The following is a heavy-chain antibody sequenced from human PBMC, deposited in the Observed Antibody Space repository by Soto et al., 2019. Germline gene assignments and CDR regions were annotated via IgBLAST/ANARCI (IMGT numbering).Heavy chain of an antibody. Sequence: QVQLVQSGAEEKKPGASVKVSCKAPGYTFTSYAMHWVRQAPAQRLEGMGWINAGNGNTKYSQKFQGRVTIARDTPASTAYMELSSLRSDDTAVYYCASECYGGEFDYWGQGTLVTVSS. CDR1: GYTFTSYA. V-gene: IGHV1-3*05. CDR2: INAGNGNT. D-gene: IGHD4-17*01. CDR3: ASECYGGEFDY. J-gene: IGHJ4*02.